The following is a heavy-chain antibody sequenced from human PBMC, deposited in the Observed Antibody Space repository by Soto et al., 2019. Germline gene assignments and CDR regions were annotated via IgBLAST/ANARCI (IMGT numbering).Heavy chain of an antibody. J-gene: IGHJ6*02. Sequence: GASVKVSCKASGYTFTTYGISWVRQAPGQGLEWLGWINTHNGNTNYAQNLQGRVIMTADTSTNTAYMELRSLRSDDTAIYYCTREGSAPYYHYGLAARGQGTTVTVSS. V-gene: IGHV1-18*01. CDR2: INTHNGNT. CDR1: GYTFTTYG. CDR3: TREGSAPYYHYGLAA. D-gene: IGHD6-19*01.